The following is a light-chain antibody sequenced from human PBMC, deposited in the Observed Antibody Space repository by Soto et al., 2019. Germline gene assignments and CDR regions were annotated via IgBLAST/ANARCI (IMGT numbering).Light chain of an antibody. V-gene: IGLV2-8*01. CDR1: SSDVGGYNY. Sequence: QSALTQPPSASGSPGQSVTIACTGTSSDVGGYNYVSWYQEHPGKAPKVIIYEVSKRPSGVPDRFSGYKSDNTASLTVSGLQAEDEADYYCCSYAGSNTFAFGTGTKLTVL. CDR3: CSYAGSNTFA. CDR2: EVS. J-gene: IGLJ1*01.